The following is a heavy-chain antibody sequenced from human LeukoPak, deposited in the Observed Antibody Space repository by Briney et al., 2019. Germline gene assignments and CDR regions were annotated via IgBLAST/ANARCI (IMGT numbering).Heavy chain of an antibody. V-gene: IGHV3-21*01. CDR2: ISSGSTYI. J-gene: IGHJ4*02. D-gene: IGHD3-9*01. CDR1: EFTFSTYS. Sequence: GGSLRLSCAASEFTFSTYSMNWVRQAPGKGLEWVSSISSGSTYIYYADSVKGRFTISRDNAKNSLYLQMNSLRAEDTAVYYCARARQAARYDYWGQGTLVTVSS. CDR3: ARARQAARYDY.